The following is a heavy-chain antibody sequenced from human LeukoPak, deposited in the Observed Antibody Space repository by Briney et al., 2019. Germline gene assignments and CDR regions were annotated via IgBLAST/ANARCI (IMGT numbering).Heavy chain of an antibody. CDR2: FDPEDGKT. J-gene: IGHJ6*02. CDR1: GYTLSELS. Sequence: GASVKVSFKVSGYTLSELSMHWVRQAPGKGLEWMGGFDPEDGKTIYVQKFQGRVIMTEDTSTDTAYMELSSLRSEDTAVYYCASGIPRARRSIWAGGYHYYYGMDVWGQGTTVTVSS. V-gene: IGHV1-24*01. CDR3: ASGIPRARRSIWAGGYHYYYGMDV. D-gene: IGHD1-1*01.